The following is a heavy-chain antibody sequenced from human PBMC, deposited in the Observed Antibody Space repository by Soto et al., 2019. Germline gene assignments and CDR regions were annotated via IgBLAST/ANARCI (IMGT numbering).Heavy chain of an antibody. V-gene: IGHV1-69*06. D-gene: IGHD1-26*01. CDR2: IIPIFGTA. CDR1: GGTFSSYA. Sequence: ASVKVSCKASGGTFSSYAISWVRQAPGQGLEWMGGIIPIFGTANYAQKFQGRATITADKSTSTAYMELSSLRSEDTAVYYCARGSGMGAPDGSFDIWGQGTMVTVSS. CDR3: ARGSGMGAPDGSFDI. J-gene: IGHJ3*02.